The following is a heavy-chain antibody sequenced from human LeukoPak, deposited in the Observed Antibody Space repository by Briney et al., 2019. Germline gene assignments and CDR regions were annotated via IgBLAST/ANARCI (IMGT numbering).Heavy chain of an antibody. CDR2: IKQDGSEK. J-gene: IGHJ4*02. CDR3: ARDLVRYPVGGTFDY. Sequence: GGSLRLSCAASGFTFSSYWMSWVRQAPGKGLEWVANIKQDGSEKYYVDSVKGRFTISRDNAKNSLYLQMNSLRAEDTAVYNCARDLVRYPVGGTFDYWGQGTLVTVSS. CDR1: GFTFSSYW. V-gene: IGHV3-7*01. D-gene: IGHD3-16*01.